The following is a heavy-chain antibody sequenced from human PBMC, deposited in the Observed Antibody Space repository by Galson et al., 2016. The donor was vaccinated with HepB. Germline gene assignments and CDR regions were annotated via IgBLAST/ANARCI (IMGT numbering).Heavy chain of an antibody. J-gene: IGHJ4*02. CDR3: ARDGLAPQDYGSGNKGYYFDY. CDR1: GYTFTSYA. D-gene: IGHD3-16*01. V-gene: IGHV7-4-1*02. Sequence: SVKVSCKASGYTFTSYAMNWVRQVPGQGLEWMGWINTNTGNPTYAQGFTGRFVFSLDTSVSTAYLQISSLRAEDTAVYYCARDGLAPQDYGSGNKGYYFDYAGQGTLVTVSS. CDR2: INTNTGNP.